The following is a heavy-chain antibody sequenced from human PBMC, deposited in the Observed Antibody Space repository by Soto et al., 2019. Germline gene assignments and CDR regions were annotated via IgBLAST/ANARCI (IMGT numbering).Heavy chain of an antibody. CDR1: GYSFSTYW. CDR2: IFPGDSET. D-gene: IGHD2-15*01. CDR3: ARQGPGSY. J-gene: IGHJ4*02. Sequence: EVQLVPSGAEVKKHGESLKISCKGSGYSFSTYWIGWVRQIPGKGLEWMGLIFPGDSETTYSPSFQGHVSISADTSINTAYLQWNSLRTSDSAIYYCARQGPGSYWGQGAQVTVSS. V-gene: IGHV5-51*01.